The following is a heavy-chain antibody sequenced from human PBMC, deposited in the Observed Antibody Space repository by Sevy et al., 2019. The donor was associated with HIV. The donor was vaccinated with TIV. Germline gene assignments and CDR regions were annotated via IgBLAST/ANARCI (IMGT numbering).Heavy chain of an antibody. CDR3: AREGCSRPHDY. Sequence: GESLKISCAASGFAFYEYSMSWIRQAPGKGLEWVATLSFGCGKINYADSVKGRFTISRDNSKNSFYLQMDNLRVEDTALYYSAREGCSRPHDYWGQGTRVTVSS. J-gene: IGHJ4*02. V-gene: IGHV3-23*01. D-gene: IGHD2-8*01. CDR2: LSFGCGKI. CDR1: GFAFYEYS.